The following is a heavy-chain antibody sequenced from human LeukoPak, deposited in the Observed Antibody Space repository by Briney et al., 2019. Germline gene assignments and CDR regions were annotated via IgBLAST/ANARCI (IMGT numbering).Heavy chain of an antibody. Sequence: PGGSLRLSCAASGLTFSSYAMSWVRQAPGKGLEWVSGIGESGDNTYYADSVKGRFTISRDTSKSTLYLQLNSLRAEDTAIYYCAKGIHSTGYYPFDYWGQGTLVTVSS. D-gene: IGHD3-22*01. CDR1: GLTFSSYA. J-gene: IGHJ4*02. V-gene: IGHV3-23*01. CDR2: IGESGDNT. CDR3: AKGIHSTGYYPFDY.